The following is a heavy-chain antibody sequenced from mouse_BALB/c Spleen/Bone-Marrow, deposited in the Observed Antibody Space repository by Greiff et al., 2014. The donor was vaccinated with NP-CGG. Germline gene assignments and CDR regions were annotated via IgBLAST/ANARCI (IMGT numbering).Heavy chain of an antibody. J-gene: IGHJ3*01. V-gene: IGHV1S81*02. CDR1: GYSFTTYW. Sequence: VQLQQSGAELVKPGASVRLSCKASGYSFTTYWIHWVKQRPGQGLEWIGEINPSNGRTNYNEKFKSKATLTVDKSSSTAYMQLSSLTSEDSAVYYCAGYDGPAWFAYWGQGTLVTVSA. CDR2: INPSNGRT. CDR3: AGYDGPAWFAY. D-gene: IGHD2-3*01.